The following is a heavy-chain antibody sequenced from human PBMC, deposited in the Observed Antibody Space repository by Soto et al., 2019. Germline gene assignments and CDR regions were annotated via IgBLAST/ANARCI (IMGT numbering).Heavy chain of an antibody. CDR1: GFTFSSYG. Sequence: GGSLRLSCAASGFTFSSYGMHWVRQAPGKGLEWVAVIWYDGSNKYYADSVKGRFTISRDNSKNTLYLQMNSLRAEDTAVYYCARDRESHSSSWYGWLYYYGMDVWGQGTTVTVSS. CDR3: ARDRESHSSSWYGWLYYYGMDV. V-gene: IGHV3-33*01. D-gene: IGHD6-13*01. CDR2: IWYDGSNK. J-gene: IGHJ6*02.